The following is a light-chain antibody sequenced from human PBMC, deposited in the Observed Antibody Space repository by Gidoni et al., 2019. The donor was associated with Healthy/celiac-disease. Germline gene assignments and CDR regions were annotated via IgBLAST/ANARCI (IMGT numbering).Light chain of an antibody. CDR3: QQSYSTPMCS. V-gene: IGKV1-39*01. CDR1: QRISSY. J-gene: IGKJ2*04. Sequence: DIQMTQSPSSLSASVGDRVTITCRASQRISSYLNWYKQKPGKAPKLLIYAASSLQSGVPSRFSGSGSGTDFTLTISSLQPEDFATYYCQQSYSTPMCSFGQGTKLEIK. CDR2: AAS.